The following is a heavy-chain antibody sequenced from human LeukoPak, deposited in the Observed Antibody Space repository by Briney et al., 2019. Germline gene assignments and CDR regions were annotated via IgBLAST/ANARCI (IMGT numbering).Heavy chain of an antibody. CDR2: ISGSGGST. J-gene: IGHJ4*02. D-gene: IGHD4-17*01. CDR3: ARDRTTDLALRTFDY. Sequence: GGTLRLSCAASGFTFSSYGMSWVRQAPGKGLEWVSAISGSGGSTYYADSVKGRFTISRDNSKNTLYLQMNSLRAEDTAVYYCARDRTTDLALRTFDYWGQGTLVTVSS. CDR1: GFTFSSYG. V-gene: IGHV3-23*01.